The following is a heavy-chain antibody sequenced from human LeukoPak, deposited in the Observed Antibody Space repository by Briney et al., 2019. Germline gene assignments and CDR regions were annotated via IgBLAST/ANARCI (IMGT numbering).Heavy chain of an antibody. V-gene: IGHV4-34*01. Sequence: SETLSLTCAVSGGSVSGYYWTWVRQPLGKGLEWIGEISHTGGANYNPSLKSRVTIGLDTSKKQLSLKLESVTAADTAVYYCARANYGTGSYYRGDAFDIWGHGTMVTVSS. CDR1: GGSVSGYY. D-gene: IGHD3-10*01. CDR2: ISHTGGA. CDR3: ARANYGTGSYYRGDAFDI. J-gene: IGHJ3*02.